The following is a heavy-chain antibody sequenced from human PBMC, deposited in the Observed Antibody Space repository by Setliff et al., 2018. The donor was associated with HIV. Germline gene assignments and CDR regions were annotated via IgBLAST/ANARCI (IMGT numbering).Heavy chain of an antibody. Sequence: SETLSLTCGVSGGSFNTYYWVWVRQAPGKGLEWIGYIYFSGTTNYNPSLKSRVTISVDTSKNQFSLNLNSVTAADTAVYYCARAISAAGIAPFDFWGQGTLVTVSS. D-gene: IGHD6-13*01. V-gene: IGHV4-59*01. CDR3: ARAISAAGIAPFDF. J-gene: IGHJ4*02. CDR2: IYFSGTT. CDR1: GGSFNTYY.